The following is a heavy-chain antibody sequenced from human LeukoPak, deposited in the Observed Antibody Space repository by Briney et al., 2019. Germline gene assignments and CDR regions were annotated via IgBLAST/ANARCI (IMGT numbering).Heavy chain of an antibody. CDR2: VNPNSGNT. Sequence: ASVKVSCKASGGTFSSYAISWVRQATGQGLEWMGWVNPNSGNTGYAQTFQGRVTMTRNTSISTAYMELSSLRSEDTAVYYCARGLRVGATGCNYWGQGTLVTVSS. CDR3: ARGLRVGATGCNY. V-gene: IGHV1-8*02. CDR1: GGTFSSYA. J-gene: IGHJ4*02. D-gene: IGHD1-26*01.